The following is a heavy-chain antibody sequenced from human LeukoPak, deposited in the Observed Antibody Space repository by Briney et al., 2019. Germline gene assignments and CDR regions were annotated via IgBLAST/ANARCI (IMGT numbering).Heavy chain of an antibody. J-gene: IGHJ4*02. CDR3: ARVSSSQTWGFGF. D-gene: IGHD6-13*01. V-gene: IGHV3-11*04. CDR1: GFTFSDSY. Sequence: KTGGSLRLSCAASGFTFSDSYMSWIRQAPGKGLEWVSYISSGGSTIYYADFVKGRFTISRDNAKNSLYLQMNSLGAEDTAVYYCARVSSSQTWGFGFWGQGALVTVSS. CDR2: ISSGGSTI.